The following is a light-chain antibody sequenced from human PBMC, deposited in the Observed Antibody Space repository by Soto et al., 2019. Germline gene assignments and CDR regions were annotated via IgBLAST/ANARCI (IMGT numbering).Light chain of an antibody. J-gene: IGLJ3*02. CDR3: AAWDDSFWV. V-gene: IGLV1-44*01. CDR1: SSNIGTNT. CDR2: DNN. Sequence: QSVLTQPPSASGTPGQRVTISCSGGSSNIGTNTVNWYQHLPGTAPKLLIYDNNQRPSGVPDRFSGSKSGTSASLAISGLQSEDEADYYCAAWDDSFWVFGGGTKLTVL.